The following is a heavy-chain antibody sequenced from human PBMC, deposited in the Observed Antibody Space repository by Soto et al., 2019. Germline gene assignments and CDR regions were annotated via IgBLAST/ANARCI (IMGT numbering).Heavy chain of an antibody. Sequence: ASVKVSCEASGYSFATYGFSWVRQAPGQGLECVGWISAHNGDTHYSQKFQGRVTLTTDTSTNTGYMELRSLTSDDTAAYFCATEPIYYNDGSGYYPLGHWGQRTLVPVSS. CDR2: ISAHNGDT. CDR1: GYSFATYG. J-gene: IGHJ4*02. V-gene: IGHV1-18*04. CDR3: ATEPIYYNDGSGYYPLGH. D-gene: IGHD3-22*01.